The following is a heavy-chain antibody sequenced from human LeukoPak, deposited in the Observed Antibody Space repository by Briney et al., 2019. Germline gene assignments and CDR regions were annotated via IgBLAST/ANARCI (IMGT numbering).Heavy chain of an antibody. Sequence: ASVRVSCKPSGGTFSSYGVSWVRQAPGQGLEWMGGIIPIFRATNYAQRFRGRVTITTDESTSTVYMELSSLRSEDTAVYYCARSQRAGYNVYYFDSWGQGTLVTVSS. J-gene: IGHJ4*02. CDR2: IIPIFRAT. V-gene: IGHV1-69*05. D-gene: IGHD5-24*01. CDR3: ARSQRAGYNVYYFDS. CDR1: GGTFSSYG.